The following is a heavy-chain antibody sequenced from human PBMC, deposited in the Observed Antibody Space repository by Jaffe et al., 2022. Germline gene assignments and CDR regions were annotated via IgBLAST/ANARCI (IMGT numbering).Heavy chain of an antibody. CDR3: TRARYYGSGSYSAFYYFDY. Sequence: EVQLVESGGGLVQPGRSLRLSCTASGFTFGDYAMSWVRQAPGKGLEWVGFIRSKAYGGTTEYAASVKGRFTISRDDSKSIAYLQMNSLKTEDTAVYYCTRARYYGSGSYSAFYYFDYWGQGTLVTVSS. CDR2: IRSKAYGGTT. V-gene: IGHV3-49*04. J-gene: IGHJ4*02. D-gene: IGHD3-10*01. CDR1: GFTFGDYA.